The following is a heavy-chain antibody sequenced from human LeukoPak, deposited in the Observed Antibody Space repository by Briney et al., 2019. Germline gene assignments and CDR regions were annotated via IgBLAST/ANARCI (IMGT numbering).Heavy chain of an antibody. CDR2: IYYSGST. CDR3: ARRGSSWSPSPPRAFDY. CDR1: GGSISSSSYY. V-gene: IGHV4-39*07. D-gene: IGHD6-13*01. J-gene: IGHJ4*02. Sequence: SETLSLTCTVSGGSISSSSYYWGWIRQPPGKGLEWIGSIYYSGSTNYNPSLKSRVTISVDTSKNQFSLKLSSVTAADTAVYYCARRGSSWSPSPPRAFDYWGQGTLVTVSS.